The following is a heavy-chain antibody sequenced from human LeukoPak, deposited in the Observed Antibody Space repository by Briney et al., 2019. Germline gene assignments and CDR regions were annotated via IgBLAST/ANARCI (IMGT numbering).Heavy chain of an antibody. D-gene: IGHD3-22*01. CDR3: ARDFYDSSGYSHDY. CDR2: IKEDGSDK. J-gene: IGHJ4*02. CDR1: GFSFSVYW. V-gene: IGHV3-7*01. Sequence: GGSLRLSCAASGFSFSVYWMSWVRQAPGKGLEWVAHIKEDGSDKYYLGSVEGRFIISRDNAKNSLYLQMNSLRDEDTAVYYCARDFYDSSGYSHDYWGQGTLVTVSS.